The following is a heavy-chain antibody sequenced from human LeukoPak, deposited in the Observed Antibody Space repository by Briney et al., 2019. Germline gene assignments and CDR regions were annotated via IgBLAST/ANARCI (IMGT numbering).Heavy chain of an antibody. Sequence: GGSLTLSCAASGLSLNNYDLHWVRQAPGEGLEWVSSVSSGGSYKYYADSVKGRFTISRDNAKNSLYLQMNSLRGEDTAVYYCAVRSRYTFIDVAGVIDSWGQGTLVTVSS. V-gene: IGHV3-21*06. CDR1: GLSLNNYD. J-gene: IGHJ4*02. CDR3: AVRSRYTFIDVAGVIDS. D-gene: IGHD6-19*01. CDR2: VSSGGSYK.